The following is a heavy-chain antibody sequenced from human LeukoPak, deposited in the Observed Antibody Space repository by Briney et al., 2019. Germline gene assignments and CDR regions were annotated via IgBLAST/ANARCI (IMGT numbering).Heavy chain of an antibody. CDR2: INPNSGGT. Sequence: ASVKVSCKASGYSFTGHYIHWVRQAPGQGLEWMGWINPNSGGTNYAQKFQGRVTMTRDTSISTAYMELSRLRSDDTAVYYCSSPISSNEDYWGQGTLVTVSS. J-gene: IGHJ4*02. V-gene: IGHV1-2*02. CDR3: SSPISSNEDY. D-gene: IGHD6-13*01. CDR1: GYSFTGHY.